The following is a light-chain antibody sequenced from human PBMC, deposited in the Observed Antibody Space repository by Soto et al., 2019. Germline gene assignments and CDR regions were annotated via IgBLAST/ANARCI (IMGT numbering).Light chain of an antibody. J-gene: IGKJ1*01. CDR3: QQSYGIPWT. CDR2: DVS. CDR1: QNISNY. V-gene: IGKV3-11*01. Sequence: EIVLTQSPGTLSLSPGKRATLSCRASQNISNYLIWYQQKPGQAPRLLIYDVSNRATGTPARFSGSGSGTDFTLTISSLQPEDIATYYCQQSYGIPWTFGQGTKVDI.